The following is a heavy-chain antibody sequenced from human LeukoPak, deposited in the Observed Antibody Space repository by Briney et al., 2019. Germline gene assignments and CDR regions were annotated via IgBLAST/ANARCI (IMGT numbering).Heavy chain of an antibody. CDR2: IRHDGSNK. V-gene: IGHV3-30*02. J-gene: IGHJ5*02. CDR3: AREGNSTYYDFWSGYYKCKGFDP. D-gene: IGHD3-3*01. CDR1: GFIFSSYG. Sequence: GGSLRLSCAASGFIFSSYGMHWVRQAPGKGLEWVAFIRHDGSNKYYTDSVKGRFIISRDNSKKTLYLQMNSLRAEDTAVYYCAREGNSTYYDFWSGYYKCKGFDPWGQGTLVTVSS.